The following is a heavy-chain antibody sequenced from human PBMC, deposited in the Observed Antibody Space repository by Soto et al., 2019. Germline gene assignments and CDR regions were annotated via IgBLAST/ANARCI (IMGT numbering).Heavy chain of an antibody. CDR3: ARGLEYMSSTTLGY. D-gene: IGHD3-16*01. V-gene: IGHV1-46*01. CDR1: GYTFTTYF. J-gene: IGHJ4*02. CDR2: INPSGGGT. Sequence: WASVKVSCKASGYTFTTYFIHWLRQAPGQGLEWMGIINPSGGGTEYAQKFQGRVTMTRDTSTSTVHMEVRSLRSEDTAVYYCARGLEYMSSTTLGYWGQGTLVTVSS.